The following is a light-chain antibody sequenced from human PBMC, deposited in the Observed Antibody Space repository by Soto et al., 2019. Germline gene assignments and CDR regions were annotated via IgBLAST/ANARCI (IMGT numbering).Light chain of an antibody. V-gene: IGKV1-5*01. CDR2: AAS. Sequence: DIQRTQSPSTLSASVGDRVTITCRASQSISSWLAWYQQKPGKAPKVLIYAASTLQSGVPSRFSGSGSGKDFTLTISRLEPEDFAVYYCQESPRTFGQGTKVDIK. CDR3: QESPRT. J-gene: IGKJ1*01. CDR1: QSISSW.